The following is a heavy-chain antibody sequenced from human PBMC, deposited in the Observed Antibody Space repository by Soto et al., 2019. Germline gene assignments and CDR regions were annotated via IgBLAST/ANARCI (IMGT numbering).Heavy chain of an antibody. Sequence: QVQLVESGGGVVQAGRSLRLSCAASGFSLSFYGMHWVRQAPGKGLEWVAVTSSDGSNKYYADSVKGRLTISRDNSKDTLYIQLNSLRPEDTAVYYCAKGPLGSGSYYTRLDLWGQGTLVTVSS. V-gene: IGHV3-30*18. CDR1: GFSLSFYG. J-gene: IGHJ5*02. CDR2: TSSDGSNK. CDR3: AKGPLGSGSYYTRLDL. D-gene: IGHD3-10*01.